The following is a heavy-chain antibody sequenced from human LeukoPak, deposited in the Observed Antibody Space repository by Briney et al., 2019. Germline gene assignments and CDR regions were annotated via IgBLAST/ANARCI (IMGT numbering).Heavy chain of an antibody. J-gene: IGHJ4*02. Sequence: GRSLRLSCAASGFTFSSYGMHWVRQAPGKGLEWVAVISYDGSNKYYAASVKGRFTISRDNSKNTLYLQMNSLRAEDTAVYYCAKDPGYDSSGYYSHYWGQGTLVTVSS. CDR2: ISYDGSNK. D-gene: IGHD3-22*01. V-gene: IGHV3-30*18. CDR3: AKDPGYDSSGYYSHY. CDR1: GFTFSSYG.